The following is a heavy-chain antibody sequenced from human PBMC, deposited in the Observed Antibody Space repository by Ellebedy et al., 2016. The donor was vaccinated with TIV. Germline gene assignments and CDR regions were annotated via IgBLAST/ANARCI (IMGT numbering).Heavy chain of an antibody. J-gene: IGHJ5*02. CDR2: INAGNGNT. V-gene: IGHV1-3*01. D-gene: IGHD3-10*01. CDR3: ARVYGAFNWFDP. Sequence: AASVKVSCKASGYTFTNYAMHWVRHAPGQRLEGMGWINAGNGNTKCSQKFQGRVTITRDTSASTAYMELSSLRSEDTAVYYCARVYGAFNWFDPWGQGTLVTVSS. CDR1: GYTFTNYA.